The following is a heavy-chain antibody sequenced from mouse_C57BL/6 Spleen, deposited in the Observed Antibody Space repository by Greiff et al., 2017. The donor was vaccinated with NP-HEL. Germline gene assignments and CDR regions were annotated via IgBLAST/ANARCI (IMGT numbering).Heavy chain of an antibody. CDR1: GYTFTSYW. Sequence: VQLQQPGAELVRPGSSVKLSCKASGYTFTSYWMDWVKQRPGQGLEWIGNIYPSDSETHYNQKFKDKATLTVDKSSSTAYMQLSSLTSEDSAVYYCARVDGYWYFDVWGTGTTVTVSS. V-gene: IGHV1-61*01. J-gene: IGHJ1*03. CDR2: IYPSDSET. CDR3: ARVDGYWYFDV.